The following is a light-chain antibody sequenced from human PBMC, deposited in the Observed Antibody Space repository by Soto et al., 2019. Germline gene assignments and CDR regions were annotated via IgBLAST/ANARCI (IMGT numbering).Light chain of an antibody. CDR2: DAS. CDR1: QSVSSY. CDR3: QQRSNWLYT. V-gene: IGKV3-11*01. J-gene: IGKJ2*01. Sequence: DIVLTQSPAPLSLSPGERATLSCRASQSVSSYLAWYQQKPGQAPRLLIYDASNRATGIPARFSGSGSGTDFTLTISSLEPEDFAVYDCQQRSNWLYTFGQGTKLEIK.